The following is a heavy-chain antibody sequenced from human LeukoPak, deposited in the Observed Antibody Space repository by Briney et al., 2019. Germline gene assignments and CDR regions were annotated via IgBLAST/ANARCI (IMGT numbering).Heavy chain of an antibody. CDR2: IFNSGSS. D-gene: IGHD2-2*01. V-gene: IGHV4-61*01. CDR1: GGSVSSESYH. Sequence: SETLSLTCTVSGGSVSSESYHWSWIRQPPGKGLEWIAYIFNSGSSNYNPSLKSRVTISVDTSKNQFSLKLNSVTAADTAQYHCATAHGRYCSSTSCSRRRFFDLWGRGTLVTVSS. J-gene: IGHJ2*01. CDR3: ATAHGRYCSSTSCSRRRFFDL.